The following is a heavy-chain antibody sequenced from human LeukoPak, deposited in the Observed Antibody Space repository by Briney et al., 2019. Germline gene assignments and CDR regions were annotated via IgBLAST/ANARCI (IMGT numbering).Heavy chain of an antibody. CDR3: ARPIGDYRYYFDY. V-gene: IGHV4-38-2*01. D-gene: IGHD4-17*01. J-gene: IGHJ4*02. Sequence: PSETLSLTCGVSSYSIRSGCDYWAWIRQPPGKGLEWIGSMHQGGSTYYNPSLKSRVTISVDTSKNQFSLKLSSVTAADTAVYYCARPIGDYRYYFDYWGQGTLVTVSS. CDR2: MHQGGST. CDR1: SYSIRSGCDY.